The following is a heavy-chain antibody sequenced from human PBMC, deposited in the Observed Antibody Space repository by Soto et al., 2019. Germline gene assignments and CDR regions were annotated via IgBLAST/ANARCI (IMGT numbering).Heavy chain of an antibody. CDR1: GYTFTSYG. J-gene: IGHJ4*02. CDR3: ARGLRLGELSSSRDY. D-gene: IGHD3-16*02. CDR2: ISAYNGNT. V-gene: IGHV1-18*01. Sequence: ASVKVSCKASGYTFTSYGISWVRQAPGQGLEWMGWISAYNGNTNYAQKLQGRVTMTTDTSTSTAYMELRSLRSDDTAVYYCARGLRLGELSSSRDYWGQGTLVTVSS.